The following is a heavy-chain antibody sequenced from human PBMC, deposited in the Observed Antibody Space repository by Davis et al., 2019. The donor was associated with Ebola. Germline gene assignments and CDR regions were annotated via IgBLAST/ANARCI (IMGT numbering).Heavy chain of an antibody. D-gene: IGHD1-26*01. CDR2: ISYDGSNK. J-gene: IGHJ4*02. Sequence: GESLKISCAASGFTFSSYAMHWVRQAPGKGLEWVAVISYDGSNKYYADSVKGRFTISRDNSKNTLYLQMNSLRAEDTAVYYCAKDRGSGSYWGRGDYWGQGTLVTVSS. V-gene: IGHV3-30-3*01. CDR1: GFTFSSYA. CDR3: AKDRGSGSYWGRGDY.